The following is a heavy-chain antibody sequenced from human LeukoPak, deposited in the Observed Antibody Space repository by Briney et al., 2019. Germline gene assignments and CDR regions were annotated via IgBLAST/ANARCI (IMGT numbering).Heavy chain of an antibody. CDR1: GGSISSYY. D-gene: IGHD6-19*01. Sequence: SSGTLSLTCTVSGGSISSYYWSWIRQPPGKGLEWIGYIYYSGSTNYNPSLKSRVTISVDTSKNQFSLKLSSVTAADTAVYYCARQVAGTRGMDVWGQGTTVTVSS. V-gene: IGHV4-59*08. CDR2: IYYSGST. J-gene: IGHJ6*02. CDR3: ARQVAGTRGMDV.